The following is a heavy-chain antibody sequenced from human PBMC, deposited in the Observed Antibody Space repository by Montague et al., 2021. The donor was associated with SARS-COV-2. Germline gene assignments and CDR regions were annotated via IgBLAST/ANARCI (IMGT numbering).Heavy chain of an antibody. CDR3: ATITLGYCTNGVCQPPDY. Sequence: SETRSLTCTVSGGSISSSSYYWGWIRQPPGKGLEWIGSIYYSGSTYYNPSLKSRVTISVDTSKNQSSLKLSSVTAADTAVYYCATITLGYCTNGVCQPPDYWGQGTLVTVSS. CDR2: IYYSGST. CDR1: GGSISSSSYY. V-gene: IGHV4-39*01. J-gene: IGHJ4*02. D-gene: IGHD2-8*01.